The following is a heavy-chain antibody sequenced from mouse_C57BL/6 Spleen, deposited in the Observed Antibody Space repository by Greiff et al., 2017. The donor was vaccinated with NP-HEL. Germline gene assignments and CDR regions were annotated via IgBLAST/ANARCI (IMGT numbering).Heavy chain of an antibody. V-gene: IGHV1-81*01. D-gene: IGHD1-1*01. CDR2: IYPRSGNT. Sequence: VQLVESGAELARPGASVKLSCKASGYTFTSYGISWVKQRTGQGLEWIGEIYPRSGNTYYNEKFKGKATLTADKSSSTSYMELRSLTSEDSAVYFCAGTLVARSWYFDVWGTGTTVTVSS. CDR3: AGTLVARSWYFDV. J-gene: IGHJ1*03. CDR1: GYTFTSYG.